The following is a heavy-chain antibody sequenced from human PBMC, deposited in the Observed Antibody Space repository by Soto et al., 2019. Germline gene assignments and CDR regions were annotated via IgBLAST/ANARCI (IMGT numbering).Heavy chain of an antibody. V-gene: IGHV3-30-3*01. CDR3: ARERIVVVPAAIVGAFDI. Sequence: QVQLVESGGGVVQPGRSLRLSCAASGFTFSSYAMHWVRQAPGKGLEWVAVISYDGSNKYYADSVKGRFTISRDNSKNTLYLQMNSLRAEDTAEYYCARERIVVVPAAIVGAFDIWGQGTMVTVSS. J-gene: IGHJ3*02. D-gene: IGHD2-2*02. CDR1: GFTFSSYA. CDR2: ISYDGSNK.